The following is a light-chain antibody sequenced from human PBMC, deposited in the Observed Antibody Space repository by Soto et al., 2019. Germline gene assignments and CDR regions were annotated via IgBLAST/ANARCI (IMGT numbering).Light chain of an antibody. Sequence: QSVLTQSPSASASLGASVKLTCTLSSGHSSYAIAWHQQQPEKGPRYLMKLNSDGSHSKGDGIPDRFSGSSSGAERYLTIFSLQSEDEAAYYCQTWGTGIHWVFGGGTKLTVL. CDR3: QTWGTGIHWV. J-gene: IGLJ3*02. CDR2: LNSDGSH. V-gene: IGLV4-69*01. CDR1: SGHSSYA.